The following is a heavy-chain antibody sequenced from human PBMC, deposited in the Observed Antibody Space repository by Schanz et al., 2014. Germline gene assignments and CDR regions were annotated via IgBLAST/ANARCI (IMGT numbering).Heavy chain of an antibody. CDR3: AKDIGGAVAAPVYDS. D-gene: IGHD2-15*01. CDR2: ISGTGTKT. Sequence: DVQLVESGGGLAQPGGSLRLSCVASGFMFTKYAMNWVRQAPGKGLEWVSGISGTGTKTYYVDSVKSRFTISRDNSKNTVFLQMSSLRADDTALYYCAKDIGGAVAAPVYDSWGQGTLVTVSS. CDR1: GFMFTKYA. V-gene: IGHV3-23*04. J-gene: IGHJ4*02.